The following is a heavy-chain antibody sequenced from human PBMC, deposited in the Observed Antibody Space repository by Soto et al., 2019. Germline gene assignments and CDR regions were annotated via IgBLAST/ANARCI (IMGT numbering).Heavy chain of an antibody. CDR2: IWHDGIYK. Sequence: QVQLVESGGGVVQPGRSLRLSCVASGVSFSTYGIHWVRQAPGKGLEWVASIWHDGIYKYHADAVKGRFAISRDNTMNSLYLQMNTLRGKQTAINCCARGGGVGYGCSWGAFGGLGTLVTVSS. D-gene: IGHD5-12*01. J-gene: IGHJ4*02. CDR1: GVSFSTYG. CDR3: ARGGGVGYGCSWGAF. V-gene: IGHV3-33*01.